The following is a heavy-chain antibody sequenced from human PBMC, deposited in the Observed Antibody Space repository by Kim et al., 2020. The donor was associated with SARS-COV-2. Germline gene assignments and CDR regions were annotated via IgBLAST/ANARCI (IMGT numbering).Heavy chain of an antibody. V-gene: IGHV3-30*18. D-gene: IGHD2-2*01. CDR1: GFTFSSFG. Sequence: GGSLRLSCVASGFTFSSFGMHWVRQAPGKGLEWVAVISYDGSNKYYADSVKGRFTISRDNSKNTLYLQMNSLRAEDTAVYYCAKVGVVPAAIYDYWGQGTLVTVSS. J-gene: IGHJ4*02. CDR3: AKVGVVPAAIYDY. CDR2: ISYDGSNK.